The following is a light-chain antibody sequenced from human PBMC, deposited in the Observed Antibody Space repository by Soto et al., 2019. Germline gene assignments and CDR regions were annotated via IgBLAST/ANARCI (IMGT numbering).Light chain of an antibody. Sequence: QSVLTQPASVSGSPGQSIAISCTGTFSDVGGYDYVSWYQQHPVKAPKLMIYEVTKRPSGVSNRFSGSKSGNTASLTISGLQPEDEADYYCSSHTSGSTRVFGSGTKVTVL. CDR1: FSDVGGYDY. J-gene: IGLJ1*01. CDR2: EVT. CDR3: SSHTSGSTRV. V-gene: IGLV2-14*01.